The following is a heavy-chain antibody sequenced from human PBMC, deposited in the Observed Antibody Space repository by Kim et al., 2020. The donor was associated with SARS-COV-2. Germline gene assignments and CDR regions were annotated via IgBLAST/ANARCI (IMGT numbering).Heavy chain of an antibody. CDR3: ASLRG. D-gene: IGHD3-3*01. J-gene: IGHJ4*02. CDR2: IYSGGST. V-gene: IGHV3-53*01. Sequence: IYSGGSTYYADSVKGRFTISRDNSKNTLYLQMNSLGAEDTAVYYCASLRGWGQGTLVTVSS.